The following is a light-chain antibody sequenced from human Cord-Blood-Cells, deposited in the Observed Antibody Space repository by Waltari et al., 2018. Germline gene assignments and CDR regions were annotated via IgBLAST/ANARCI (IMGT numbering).Light chain of an antibody. CDR1: SSEVGSYNL. CDR3: CSYAGSSPYV. Sequence: QSALTQPASVSGSPGQSITISCTGTSSEVGSYNLVSWYQQHPGKAPKHMIYEGSKRPSGVSNRFSGSKSGNTASLTISGLQAEDEADYYCCSYAGSSPYVFGTGTKVTVL. V-gene: IGLV2-23*01. CDR2: EGS. J-gene: IGLJ1*01.